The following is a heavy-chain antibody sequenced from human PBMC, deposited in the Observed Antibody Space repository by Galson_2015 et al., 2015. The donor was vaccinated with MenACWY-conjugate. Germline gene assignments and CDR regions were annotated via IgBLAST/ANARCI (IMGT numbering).Heavy chain of an antibody. D-gene: IGHD6-19*01. CDR1: GFTFSSYW. CDR3: ARDFEPYSSGHIDY. V-gene: IGHV3-7*03. J-gene: IGHJ4*02. CDR2: IKQDGSEK. Sequence: SLRLSCAASGFTFSSYWMSWVRQAPGKGLEWVANIKQDGSEKYYVDSVKGRFTISRDNAKNSLYLQMNSLRAEDTAVYYCARDFEPYSSGHIDYWGQGTLVTVSS.